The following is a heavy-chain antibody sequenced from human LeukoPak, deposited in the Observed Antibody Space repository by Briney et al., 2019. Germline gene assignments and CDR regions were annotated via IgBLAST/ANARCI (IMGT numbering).Heavy chain of an antibody. Sequence: GESLKISCAASGFTFSSYAMSWVRQAPGKGLEWVSAISGSGGSTYYADSVKGRFTISRDNSKNTLYLQMNSLRAEDTAVYYCAKLSGYDYYFDYWGQGTLVTVSS. D-gene: IGHD5-12*01. CDR3: AKLSGYDYYFDY. CDR1: GFTFSSYA. J-gene: IGHJ4*02. V-gene: IGHV3-23*01. CDR2: ISGSGGST.